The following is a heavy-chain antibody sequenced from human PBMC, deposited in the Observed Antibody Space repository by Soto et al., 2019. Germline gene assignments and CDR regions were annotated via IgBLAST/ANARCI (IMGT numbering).Heavy chain of an antibody. CDR3: ARDRRWYNTHFDY. V-gene: IGHV4-31*03. D-gene: IGHD1-1*01. Sequence: SETLSLTCTVSGGSISSGGYYWSWIRQHPGKGLEWIGYIYYSGSTYYNPSLKSRVTISVDTSKNQFSLKLSSVTAADTAVYYCARDRRWYNTHFDYWGQGTLVTVSS. J-gene: IGHJ4*02. CDR2: IYYSGST. CDR1: GGSISSGGYY.